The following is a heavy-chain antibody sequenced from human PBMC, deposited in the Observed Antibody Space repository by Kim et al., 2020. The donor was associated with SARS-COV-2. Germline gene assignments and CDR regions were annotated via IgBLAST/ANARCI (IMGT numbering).Heavy chain of an antibody. V-gene: IGHV3-15*01. J-gene: IGHJ4*02. CDR3: TTEVVATIGDY. D-gene: IGHD5-12*01. Sequence: TDYAAPVKGRFTISRDDSKNTLYLQMNSLKTEDTAVYYCTTEVVATIGDYWGQGTLVTVSS. CDR2: T.